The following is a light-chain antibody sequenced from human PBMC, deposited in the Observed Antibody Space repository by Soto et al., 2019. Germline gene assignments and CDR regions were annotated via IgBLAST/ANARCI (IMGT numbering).Light chain of an antibody. J-gene: IGLJ3*02. V-gene: IGLV2-14*03. CDR2: EVR. Sequence: QSALTQPASVSGSPGQSITISCTGTSSDVGAYNYVSWYQQHPGKAPKLMIYEVRNRPSGVSNRFSGSKSPNTASLTISGLQAGDEADYYCSSYTSSSTWLFGGGTKLTVL. CDR3: SSYTSSSTWL. CDR1: SSDVGAYNY.